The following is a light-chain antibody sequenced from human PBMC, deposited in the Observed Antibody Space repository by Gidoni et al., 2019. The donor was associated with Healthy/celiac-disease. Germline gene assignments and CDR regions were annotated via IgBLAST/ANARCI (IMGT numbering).Light chain of an antibody. CDR2: DAS. J-gene: IGKJ1*01. CDR3: QQRSNWHRT. CDR1: QCVSSY. Sequence: EIVLTQSPATLSLSPGERATLSCRASQCVSSYLAWYQQKPGQAPRLLIYDASNRATGIPARFSGSGSGTDFTLTISSLEPEDFAVYYCQQRSNWHRTFGQGTKVEIK. V-gene: IGKV3-11*01.